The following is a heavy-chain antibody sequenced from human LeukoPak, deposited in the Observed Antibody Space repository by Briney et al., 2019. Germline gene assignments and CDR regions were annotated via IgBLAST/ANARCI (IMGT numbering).Heavy chain of an antibody. V-gene: IGHV4-59*01. J-gene: IGHJ4*02. CDR1: GGSISSYY. D-gene: IGHD2-2*01. CDR2: IYYSGST. CDR3: ARSVVPAANFDY. Sequence: PSETLSLTCTVSGGSISSYYWSWIRQPPGKGLEWIGYIYYSGSTNYNPSLKSRVTISVDTSKNQFSLKLSSVTAADTAVYYCARSVVPAANFDYWGQGTLVTVSS.